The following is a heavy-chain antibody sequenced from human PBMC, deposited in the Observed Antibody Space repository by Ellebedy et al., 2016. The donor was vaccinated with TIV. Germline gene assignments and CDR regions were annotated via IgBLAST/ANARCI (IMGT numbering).Heavy chain of an antibody. Sequence: GESLKISCKTSGYSFANYWITWVRQMPGKGLEWMGIIYPGDSDTRYSPSFQGQVTISADKSISTAYLQWSSLKASDTAMYYCARHYTLDSWGQGTLVSVSS. CDR3: ARHYTLDS. CDR2: IYPGDSDT. J-gene: IGHJ4*02. V-gene: IGHV5-51*01. CDR1: GYSFANYW.